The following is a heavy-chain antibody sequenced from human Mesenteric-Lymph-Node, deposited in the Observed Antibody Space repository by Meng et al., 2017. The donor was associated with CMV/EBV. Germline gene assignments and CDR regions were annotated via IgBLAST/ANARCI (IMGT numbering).Heavy chain of an antibody. Sequence: QVQLVQSGTEVKKPGASVRVSCKASGYTFSDYYIYWVRQAPGQGLEWMGRINPNTGNTNYAEKFQGRVTMTRDTSINTAYMELSSLTSDDTAVHYCGRGQQTFDPWGQGTLVTVSS. D-gene: IGHD1-1*01. V-gene: IGHV1-2*06. J-gene: IGHJ5*02. CDR2: INPNTGNT. CDR1: GYTFSDYY. CDR3: GRGQQTFDP.